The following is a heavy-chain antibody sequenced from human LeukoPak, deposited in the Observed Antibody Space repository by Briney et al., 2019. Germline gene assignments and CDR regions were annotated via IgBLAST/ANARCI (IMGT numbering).Heavy chain of an antibody. V-gene: IGHV3-66*01. J-gene: IGHJ4*02. Sequence: GGSLRLSCAASGFTVSSKYMSWVRQAPGKGLEWVSVIYSGGSTYYADSVKDRFTFSRDDSKNALYLQMNSLRAEDTAVYYCARDIGSQLDYWGQGTLVTVSS. D-gene: IGHD1-26*01. CDR3: ARDIGSQLDY. CDR2: IYSGGST. CDR1: GFTVSSKY.